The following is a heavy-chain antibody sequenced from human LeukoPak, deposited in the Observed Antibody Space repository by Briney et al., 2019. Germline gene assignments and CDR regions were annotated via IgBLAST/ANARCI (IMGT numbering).Heavy chain of an antibody. CDR2: IYYSGST. CDR1: GGSISSSSYY. D-gene: IGHD5-24*01. CDR3: ARVATMIGTHYFDY. J-gene: IGHJ4*02. V-gene: IGHV4-39*07. Sequence: PSETLSLTCTVSGGSISSSSYYWGWIRQPPGKGLEWIGSIYYSGSTYYNPSLKSRVTISVDTSKNQFSLKLSSVTAADTAVYYCARVATMIGTHYFDYWGQGTLVTVSS.